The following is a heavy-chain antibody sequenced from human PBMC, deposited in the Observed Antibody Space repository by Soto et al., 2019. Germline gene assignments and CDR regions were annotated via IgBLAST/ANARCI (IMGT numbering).Heavy chain of an antibody. CDR2: IYYSGST. J-gene: IGHJ4*02. D-gene: IGHD6-19*01. CDR1: GGSISSGGSY. Sequence: PSETLSLTCTVSGGSISSGGSYWSWIRQHPGKGLEWIGYIYYSGSTYYNPSLKSRVTISVDTSKNQFSLKLSSVTAADTAVYYCARGRYSSGWYGAFDYWGQGTLVTVS. V-gene: IGHV4-31*03. CDR3: ARGRYSSGWYGAFDY.